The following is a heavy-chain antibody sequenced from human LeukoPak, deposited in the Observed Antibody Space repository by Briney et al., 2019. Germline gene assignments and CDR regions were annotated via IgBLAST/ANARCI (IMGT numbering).Heavy chain of an antibody. CDR1: GYTFSDYS. CDR3: VSGNDPDYVWGTYRLDAFDI. J-gene: IGHJ3*02. V-gene: IGHV3-21*01. D-gene: IGHD3-16*02. CDR2: ISCSGTYI. Sequence: PGGSLRLSCAAPGYTFSDYSVNWVRQVPGKGLEWVSSISCSGTYIYYADSVKGRFTISRDNAKNSLFLQMNSLRAEDTAVYYCVSGNDPDYVWGTYRLDAFDIWGAGTMVIVSS.